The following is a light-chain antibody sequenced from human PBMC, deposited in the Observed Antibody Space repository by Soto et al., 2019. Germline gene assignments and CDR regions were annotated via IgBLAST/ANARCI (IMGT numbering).Light chain of an antibody. J-gene: IGLJ1*01. CDR2: DVS. CDR1: SADVASSNF. CDR3: TSYRRGPLYV. Sequence: QSALTQPASVSGSPGQSITISCTGISADVASSNFVSWYQHRPGKAPRLILYDVSHRPSGVSDRFSGSKAGDTASLTISGPQLEDEADYYCTSYRRGPLYVFGTGTKLTVL. V-gene: IGLV2-14*03.